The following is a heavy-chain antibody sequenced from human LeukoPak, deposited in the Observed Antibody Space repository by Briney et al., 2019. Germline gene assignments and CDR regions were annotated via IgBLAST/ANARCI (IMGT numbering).Heavy chain of an antibody. CDR1: GYTFTSSG. Sequence: ASVKVSCKASGYTFTSSGFSWVRQAPGQGLEWMGWITGYNGNTNYAQKLQGRVTMTTDTSTSTAYMELRSLRSDDTAVYYCARDWGYSDYSIGNYWGQGTLVTVSS. J-gene: IGHJ4*02. CDR2: ITGYNGNT. CDR3: ARDWGYSDYSIGNY. D-gene: IGHD4-11*01. V-gene: IGHV1-18*01.